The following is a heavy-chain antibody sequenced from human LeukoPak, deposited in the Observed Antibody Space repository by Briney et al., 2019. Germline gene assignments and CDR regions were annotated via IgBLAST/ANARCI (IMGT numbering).Heavy chain of an antibody. V-gene: IGHV5-51*01. CDR1: GYSFTNYW. CDR2: IYPGDSDT. CDR3: ASGRLRRTRDAFDI. Sequence: GESLKISCKGSGYSFTNYWIGWVRQMPGKGLEWVAIIYPGDSDTRYSPSFQGQVTISADKSISTAYLQWSSLKASDTAMYYCASGRLRRTRDAFDIWGQGTMVTVSS. D-gene: IGHD4-17*01. J-gene: IGHJ3*02.